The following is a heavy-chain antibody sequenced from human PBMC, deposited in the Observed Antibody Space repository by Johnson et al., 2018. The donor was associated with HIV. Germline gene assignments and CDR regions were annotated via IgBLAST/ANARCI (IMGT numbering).Heavy chain of an antibody. Sequence: QVQLVESGGGVVQPGGSLRLSCAASGFIFSSYGMHWVRQAPGKGLEWVAFIWYDGSNKYYSDSVKGRFTISRDNSKNTVLLQMNSLRVEDTAVYYCARGGHCGGDCAGAKQALDIWGQGTRVTVSS. CDR3: ARGGHCGGDCAGAKQALDI. J-gene: IGHJ3*02. D-gene: IGHD2-21*01. CDR2: IWYDGSNK. V-gene: IGHV3-33*01. CDR1: GFIFSSYG.